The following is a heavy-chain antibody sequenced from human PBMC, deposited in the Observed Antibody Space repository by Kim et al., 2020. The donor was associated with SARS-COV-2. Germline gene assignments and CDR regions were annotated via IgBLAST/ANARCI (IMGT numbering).Heavy chain of an antibody. D-gene: IGHD3-10*01. J-gene: IGHJ6*02. V-gene: IGHV5-10-1*01. Sequence: GESLKISCKGSGYSFTSYWISWVRQMPGKGLEWMGRIDPSDSYTNYSPSFQGHVTISADKSISTAYLQWSSLKASDTAMYYCARHGASGSYYKSSGYYGMDVWGQGTMVTVSS. CDR3: ARHGASGSYYKSSGYYGMDV. CDR2: IDPSDSYT. CDR1: GYSFTSYW.